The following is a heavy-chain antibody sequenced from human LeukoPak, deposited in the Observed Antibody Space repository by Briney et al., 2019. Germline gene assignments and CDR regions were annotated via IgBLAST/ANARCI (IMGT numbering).Heavy chain of an antibody. CDR3: ARDNMGFDY. D-gene: IGHD2/OR15-2a*01. V-gene: IGHV3-48*01. Sequence: GGSLRLSCAASGFTFNTYSMNWVRQAPGKGLEWVSYITSSSSSIYYADSVKGRFTISRDNAKNSLYLQMNSLRAEDTAVYYCARDNMGFDYWGQGTLVTVYS. CDR1: GFTFNTYS. CDR2: ITSSSSSI. J-gene: IGHJ4*02.